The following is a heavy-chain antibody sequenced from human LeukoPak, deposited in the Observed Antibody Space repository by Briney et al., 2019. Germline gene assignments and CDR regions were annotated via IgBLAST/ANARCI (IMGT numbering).Heavy chain of an antibody. V-gene: IGHV4-59*01. CDR3: GRVTGYMIEDYFDY. Sequence: SETLSLTCTVSGGSFSSYYLSWIRQPPGEGLEWVGDIYYSGSTNYNPSPKSRVTISVDKSKKQFHLKLRSVNAAGTAVYYCGRVTGYMIEDYFDYWGQGTLVTVSS. CDR2: IYYSGST. CDR1: GGSFSSYY. D-gene: IGHD3-22*01. J-gene: IGHJ4*02.